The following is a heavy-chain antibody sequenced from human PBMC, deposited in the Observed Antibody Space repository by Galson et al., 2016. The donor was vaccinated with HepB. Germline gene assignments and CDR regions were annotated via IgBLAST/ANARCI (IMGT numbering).Heavy chain of an antibody. J-gene: IGHJ4*02. V-gene: IGHV4-59*02. CDR3: ARGHYDFEF. Sequence: SETLSLTCRVSGSSVSNHYWSWVRQSPGKGLEWLAYNYENGDINYNPSLEGRVTISVDTSKNQFSLKLTSVTAADTALYYCARGHYDFEFWGQGLLVTVSS. D-gene: IGHD3-16*01. CDR1: GSSVSNHY. CDR2: NYENGDI.